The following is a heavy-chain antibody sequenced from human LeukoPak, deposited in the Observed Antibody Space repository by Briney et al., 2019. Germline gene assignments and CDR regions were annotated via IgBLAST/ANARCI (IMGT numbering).Heavy chain of an antibody. D-gene: IGHD3-16*01. CDR1: GDSVSSSSGA. V-gene: IGHV6-1*01. CDR2: TYYRSKWYN. J-gene: IGHJ5*02. CDR3: ARDTGGGGFDP. Sequence: SQTLSLTCAISGDSVSSSSGAWNWVRQSPSRGLEWLARTYYRSKWYNDCAVSVKSRITITRDTSKNQFSLQLNSVTPEDTAIYYCARDTGGGGFDPWGQGTLVTVSS.